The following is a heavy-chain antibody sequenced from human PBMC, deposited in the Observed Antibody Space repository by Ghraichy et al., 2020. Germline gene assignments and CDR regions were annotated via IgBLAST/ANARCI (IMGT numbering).Heavy chain of an antibody. J-gene: IGHJ6*03. CDR3: ARDRAYYYYYYYMDV. D-gene: IGHD5-24*01. CDR2: IIPIFGTA. CDR1: GGTFSSYA. Sequence: SVKVSCKASGGTFSSYAISWVRQAPGQGLEWMGGIIPIFGTANYAQKFQGRVTITADESTSTAYMELSSLRSEDMAVYYCARDRAYYYYYYYMDVWGKGTTVTVSS. V-gene: IGHV1-69*13.